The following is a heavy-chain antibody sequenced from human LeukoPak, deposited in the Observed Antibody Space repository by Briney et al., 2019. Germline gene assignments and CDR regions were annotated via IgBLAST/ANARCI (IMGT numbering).Heavy chain of an antibody. CDR3: ARGGIAAAGTDYHYGMDV. J-gene: IGHJ6*02. CDR1: GGSISSYY. D-gene: IGHD6-13*01. CDR2: IHYCGST. Sequence: SETLSLTCTVSGGSISSYYWSWIRQPPGKGLEWIGYIHYCGSTNYNPSLKSRVTISVDTSKNQFSLKLSSVTAADTAVYYCARGGIAAAGTDYHYGMDVWGQGTTVTVSS. V-gene: IGHV4-59*01.